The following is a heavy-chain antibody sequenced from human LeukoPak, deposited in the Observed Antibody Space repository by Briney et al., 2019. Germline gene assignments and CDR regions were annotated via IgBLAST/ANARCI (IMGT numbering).Heavy chain of an antibody. J-gene: IGHJ4*02. CDR3: ARVKDYYDSSGYYRSYYFDY. Sequence: SETLSLTCTVSGGSISSYYWSWIRQPAGKGLEWIGRIYTSGSTNYNPSLKSRVTMSVDTSKNQFSLKLSSVTAADTAVYYCARVKDYYDSSGYYRSYYFDYWGQGTLVIVSS. CDR1: GGSISSYY. CDR2: IYTSGST. V-gene: IGHV4-4*07. D-gene: IGHD3-22*01.